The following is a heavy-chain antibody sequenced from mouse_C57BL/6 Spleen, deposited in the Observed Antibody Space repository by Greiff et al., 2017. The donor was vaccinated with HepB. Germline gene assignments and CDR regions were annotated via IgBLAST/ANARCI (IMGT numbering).Heavy chain of an antibody. J-gene: IGHJ2*01. D-gene: IGHD2-1*01. CDR3: ARNYPYYFDY. CDR1: GYSFTGYY. CDR2: INPSTGGT. V-gene: IGHV1-42*01. Sequence: VQLKESGPELVKPGASVKISCKASGYSFTGYYMNWVKQSPEKSLEWIGEINPSTGGTTYNQKFKAKATLTVDKSSSTAYMQLKSLTSEDSAVYYCARNYPYYFDYWGQGTTLTVSS.